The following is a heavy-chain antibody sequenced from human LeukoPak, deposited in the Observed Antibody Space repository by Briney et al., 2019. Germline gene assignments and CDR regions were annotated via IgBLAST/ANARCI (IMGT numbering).Heavy chain of an antibody. D-gene: IGHD3-3*01. Sequence: SETLSLTCTVSGGSISSSSYYWGWIRLPPGKGLEWIGSIYYSGSTYYNPSLKSRVTISVDTSKNQFSLKLSSVTAADTAVYYCARILPGSDAFDIWGQGTMVTVSS. CDR3: ARILPGSDAFDI. CDR1: GGSISSSSYY. CDR2: IYYSGST. V-gene: IGHV4-39*01. J-gene: IGHJ3*02.